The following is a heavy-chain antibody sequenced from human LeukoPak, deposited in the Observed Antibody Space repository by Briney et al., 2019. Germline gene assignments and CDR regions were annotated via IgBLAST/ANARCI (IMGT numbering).Heavy chain of an antibody. CDR1: GFTFSSYA. J-gene: IGHJ4*02. D-gene: IGHD3-22*01. V-gene: IGHV3-23*01. Sequence: PGGSLRLSCAASGFTFSSYAMSWVRQAPGKGLEWVSAIGGSGGSSYSADSVKGRFTISRDNSKNTLYLQMSSLRAEDTAVYYCAKNNYETDCWGQGTLVTVSS. CDR2: IGGSGGSS. CDR3: AKNNYETDC.